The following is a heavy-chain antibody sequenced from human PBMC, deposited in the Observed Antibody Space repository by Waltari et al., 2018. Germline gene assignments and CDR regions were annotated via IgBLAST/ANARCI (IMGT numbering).Heavy chain of an antibody. D-gene: IGHD3-10*01. V-gene: IGHV4-31*03. CDR2: IYYSGNT. CDR3: ATALGDRSSASRAFDI. CDR1: GGSISSGGYF. Sequence: QVQLQESGPGLVKPSQTLSLPCTVSGGSISSGGYFWSWIRQNPGKGLEWIAYIYYSGNTYYNPSLKSRVSISVDTSKNQFSLRLNSVTVADTSVFYCATALGDRSSASRAFDIWGLGTMITVSS. J-gene: IGHJ3*02.